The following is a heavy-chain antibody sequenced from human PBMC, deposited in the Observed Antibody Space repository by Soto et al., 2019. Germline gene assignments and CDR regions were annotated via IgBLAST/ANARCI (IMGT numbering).Heavy chain of an antibody. CDR3: ARNSVDTAMAGYYYYGMDV. Sequence: ASVKVSCKASGGTFSSYAISWVLQAPGQGLEWMGGIIPIFGTANYAQKFQGRVTITADESTSTAYMELSSLRSEDTAVYYCARNSVDTAMAGYYYYGMDVWGQGTTVTVS. CDR1: GGTFSSYA. CDR2: IIPIFGTA. V-gene: IGHV1-69*13. J-gene: IGHJ6*02. D-gene: IGHD5-18*01.